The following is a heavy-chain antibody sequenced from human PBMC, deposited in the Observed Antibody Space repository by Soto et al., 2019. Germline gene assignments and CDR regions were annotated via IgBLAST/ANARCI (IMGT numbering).Heavy chain of an antibody. J-gene: IGHJ5*02. CDR2: INPSSGGT. CDR3: AREMGVIGAPGYTWFDQ. D-gene: IGHD1-26*01. V-gene: IGHV1-2*02. Sequence: SVEVTCIASGYTFSDYYVRWVREAPGQGLEWMGWINPSSGGTIYTQRFQGRVTMTRDTSINTVYMELSRLTSDDTAVYYCAREMGVIGAPGYTWFDQWGQGALGNFAS. CDR1: GYTFSDYY.